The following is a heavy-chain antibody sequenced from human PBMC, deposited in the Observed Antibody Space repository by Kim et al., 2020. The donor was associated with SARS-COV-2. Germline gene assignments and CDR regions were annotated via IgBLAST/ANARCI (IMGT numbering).Heavy chain of an antibody. CDR1: GGSFSGYY. D-gene: IGHD4-4*01. CDR2: INHSGST. V-gene: IGHV4-34*01. CDR3: ARGEGDGYSNWDDAFDI. J-gene: IGHJ3*02. Sequence: SETLSLTCAVYGGSFSGYYWSWIRQPPGKGLEWIGEINHSGSTNYNPSLKSRVTISVDTSKNQFSLKLSSVTAADTAVYYCARGEGDGYSNWDDAFDIWGQGTMVTVSS.